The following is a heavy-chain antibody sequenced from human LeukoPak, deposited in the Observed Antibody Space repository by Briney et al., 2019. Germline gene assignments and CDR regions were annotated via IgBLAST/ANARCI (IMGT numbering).Heavy chain of an antibody. Sequence: ASVKVSCKASGYTFSSYGISWVRQAPGHGLAWMGWINPYNGQTYYAQNVQGRVTMTTDTSTGTAYMEVRSLRSDDTAVYYCARDRVVARESDYWGQGTLVTVSS. CDR3: ARDRVVARESDY. V-gene: IGHV1-18*01. D-gene: IGHD2-2*01. CDR2: INPYNGQT. J-gene: IGHJ4*02. CDR1: GYTFSSYG.